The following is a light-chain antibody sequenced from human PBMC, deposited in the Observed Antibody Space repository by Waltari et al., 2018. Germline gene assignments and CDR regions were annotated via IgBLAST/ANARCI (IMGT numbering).Light chain of an antibody. CDR3: QQYYSDPYS. CDR1: QIFSSS. V-gene: IGKV1-13*02. Sequence: IQMTHSPSSLSASVGDSVTITCRASQIFSSSLAWYQQKPGKAPKLLIYYASSLQTGVPSRFSGSKSGTDFTLTISSLQPEDIATYYCQQYYSDPYSFGQGTKVEIK. J-gene: IGKJ2*03. CDR2: YAS.